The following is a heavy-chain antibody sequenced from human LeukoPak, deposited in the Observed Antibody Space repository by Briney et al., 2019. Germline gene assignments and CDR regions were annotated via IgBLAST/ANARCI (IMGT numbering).Heavy chain of an antibody. CDR3: ARDVAAAGHTRPDY. J-gene: IGHJ4*02. CDR2: MNPNSGNT. D-gene: IGHD6-13*01. CDR1: GYTFTSYD. Sequence: ASVKVSCKASGYTFTSYDINWVRQATGQGLEWMGWMNPNSGNTGYAQKFQGRVTMTRNTSISTAYMELSSLRSEDTAVYYCARDVAAAGHTRPDYWGQGTLVTVSS. V-gene: IGHV1-8*01.